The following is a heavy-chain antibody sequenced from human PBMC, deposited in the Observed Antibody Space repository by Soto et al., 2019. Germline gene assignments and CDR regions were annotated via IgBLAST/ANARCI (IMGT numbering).Heavy chain of an antibody. CDR2: IYSGGST. D-gene: IGHD1-1*01. Sequence: GGSLRLSCAASGLTVSSSYMSWARQAPGKGLEWVSVIYSGGSTYSSDSVKGRFTISRDNSKNTLYLQMNSLRAEDTAVYYCATGSTGTTPYWGQGTLVTVSS. CDR1: GLTVSSSY. CDR3: ATGSTGTTPY. V-gene: IGHV3-53*01. J-gene: IGHJ4*02.